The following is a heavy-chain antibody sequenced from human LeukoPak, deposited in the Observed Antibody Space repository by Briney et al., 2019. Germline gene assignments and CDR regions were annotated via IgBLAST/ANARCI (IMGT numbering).Heavy chain of an antibody. Sequence: PSETLSLTCAVSGGSISSGGYSWSWLRQPPGKGLEWIGYIYHSGSTYYNPSLKSRVTISVGRSKNQFSLKLSSVTAADTAVYYCARAGYSKEDWFDPWGQGTLVTVSS. CDR3: ARAGYSKEDWFDP. J-gene: IGHJ5*02. D-gene: IGHD4-11*01. CDR2: IYHSGST. CDR1: GGSISSGGYS. V-gene: IGHV4-30-2*01.